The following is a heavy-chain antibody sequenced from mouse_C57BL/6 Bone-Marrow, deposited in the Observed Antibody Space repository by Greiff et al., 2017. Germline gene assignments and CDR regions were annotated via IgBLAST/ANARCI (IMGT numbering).Heavy chain of an antibody. CDR2: VYPYNGGT. J-gene: IGHJ2*01. CDR3: VYYDYDGYYFDY. D-gene: IGHD2-4*01. CDR1: GFTFTDYY. Sequence: EVMLVESGPVLVKPGPSVKISCKASGFTFTDYYMHWVKQSHGKSLEWIGLVYPYNGGTSYNQKFKGKATLTVDTSSSTAYMELNSLTSEDSAVYYCVYYDYDGYYFDYWGQGTTLTVSS. V-gene: IGHV1-36*01.